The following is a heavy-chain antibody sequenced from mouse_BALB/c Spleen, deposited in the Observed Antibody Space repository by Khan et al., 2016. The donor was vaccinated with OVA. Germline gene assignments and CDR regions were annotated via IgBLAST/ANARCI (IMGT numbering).Heavy chain of an antibody. CDR1: GYSINSDYA. CDR3: ARVYGGDFYY. CDR2: ISYSGNN. V-gene: IGHV3-2*02. Sequence: EVELVESGPGLVKPSQSLSLTCTVTGYSINSDYAWNWIRQFPGNKLEWMGFISYSGNNNYNTSLKSRISITRDTSKNQFFLQLNSMTTEYTSRYYCARVYGGDFYYWGQGITLIGSS. J-gene: IGHJ2*01. D-gene: IGHD1-1*01.